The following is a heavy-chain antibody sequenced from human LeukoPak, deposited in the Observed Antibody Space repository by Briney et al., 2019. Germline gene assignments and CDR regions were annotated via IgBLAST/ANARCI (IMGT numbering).Heavy chain of an antibody. J-gene: IGHJ4*02. Sequence: GGSLRLSCAASGFTFSSYAMSWVRQAPGKGLEWVAFISITSSRIYYGDSVKGRFTASRDNARSSLYLQMSSLRPEDTAVYYCARDPGSTGNYWGQGTLVTVSS. CDR3: ARDPGSTGNY. CDR2: ISITSSRI. V-gene: IGHV3-21*04. D-gene: IGHD1-14*01. CDR1: GFTFSSYA.